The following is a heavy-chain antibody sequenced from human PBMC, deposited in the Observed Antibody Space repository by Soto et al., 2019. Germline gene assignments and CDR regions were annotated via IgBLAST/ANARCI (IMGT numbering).Heavy chain of an antibody. J-gene: IGHJ4*02. V-gene: IGHV3-7*01. CDR2: IKQDGSEK. CDR3: ARDVGFGTPDY. D-gene: IGHD3-10*01. Sequence: GGSLRLSCAASGFTFSSYWMSWGRQAPGKGLEWVANIKQDGSEKYYVDSVKGRFTISRDNAKNSLYLQMNSLRAEDTAVYYCARDVGFGTPDYWGQGTLVTVPQ. CDR1: GFTFSSYW.